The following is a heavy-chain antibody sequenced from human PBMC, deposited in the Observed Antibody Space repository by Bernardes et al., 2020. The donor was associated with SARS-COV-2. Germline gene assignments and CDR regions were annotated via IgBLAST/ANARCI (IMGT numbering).Heavy chain of an antibody. Sequence: GGSLRLSCAASGIIIGDHYMDWVRQAPGKGLQWVGRIRDKSNSYTTEYAASVKGRFIISRDDSKNSLYLQMNSLKTEDTAVYYCARSGSYLPFDKWGQGTLVTVSP. CDR3: ARSGSYLPFDK. D-gene: IGHD1-26*01. V-gene: IGHV3-72*01. CDR2: IRDKSNSYTT. J-gene: IGHJ4*02. CDR1: GIIIGDHY.